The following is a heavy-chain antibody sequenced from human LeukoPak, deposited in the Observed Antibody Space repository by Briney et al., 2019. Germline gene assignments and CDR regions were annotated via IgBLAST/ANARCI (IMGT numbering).Heavy chain of an antibody. V-gene: IGHV3-7*03. CDR1: GFTFSSYW. Sequence: GSLRLSCAASGFTFSSYWMNWARQAPGKGLEWVASINHNGNVNYYVDSVKGRFTISRDNSKNTLYLQMNSLRDEDTAVYYCAKHRFESGGYHSTDWGQGTLVTVSS. J-gene: IGHJ4*02. CDR3: AKHRFESGGYHSTD. D-gene: IGHD3-22*01. CDR2: INHNGNVN.